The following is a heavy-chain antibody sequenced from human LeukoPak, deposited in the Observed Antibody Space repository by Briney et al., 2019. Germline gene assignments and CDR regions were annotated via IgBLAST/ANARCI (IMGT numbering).Heavy chain of an antibody. V-gene: IGHV1-18*01. Sequence: GASVTVSCKASGYTFTSYGISWVRQAPGQGLEWMGWISAYNGNTNYAQKLQGRVTMTTDTSTSTAYMELRSLRSDDTAVYYCARGGRYYYGSGSHFDYWGQGTLVTVSS. CDR1: GYTFTSYG. J-gene: IGHJ4*02. CDR2: ISAYNGNT. CDR3: ARGGRYYYGSGSHFDY. D-gene: IGHD3-10*01.